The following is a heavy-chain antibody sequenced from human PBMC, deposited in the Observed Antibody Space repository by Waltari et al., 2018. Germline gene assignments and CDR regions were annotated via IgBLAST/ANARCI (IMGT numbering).Heavy chain of an antibody. CDR1: GFTFSSYA. V-gene: IGHV3-23*01. Sequence: EVQLLESGGGLVQPGGSLRLSCAASGFTFSSYAMRWVRQAPGKVLEWVPAISGIGGSTYYADSVKGRFTISRDNSKNTLYLQMNSLRAEDTAVYYCAKGPLSHIVVVTAILSTPLDYWGQGTLVTVSS. J-gene: IGHJ4*02. CDR2: ISGIGGST. CDR3: AKGPLSHIVVVTAILSTPLDY. D-gene: IGHD2-21*02.